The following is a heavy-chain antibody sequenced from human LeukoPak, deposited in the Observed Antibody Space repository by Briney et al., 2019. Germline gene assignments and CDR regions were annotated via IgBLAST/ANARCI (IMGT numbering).Heavy chain of an antibody. CDR3: ARESRDGYNQRRYFDY. J-gene: IGHJ4*02. D-gene: IGHD5-24*01. Sequence: ASVKVSCKASGGTFSSHAISWVRQAPGQGLEWMGGIIPIFGTANYAQKFQGRVTITADESTSTAYMELSSLRSEDTAVYYCARESRDGYNQRRYFDYWGQGTLVTVSS. CDR2: IIPIFGTA. V-gene: IGHV1-69*01. CDR1: GGTFSSHA.